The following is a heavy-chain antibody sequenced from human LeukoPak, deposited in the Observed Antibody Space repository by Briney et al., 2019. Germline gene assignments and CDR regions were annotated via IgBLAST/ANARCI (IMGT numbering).Heavy chain of an antibody. J-gene: IGHJ4*02. D-gene: IGHD3-9*01. Sequence: GGSLRLSCAASGFTFSSYAMHWVSQAPGKGLEYVSAISSNGGSTYYANSVKGRFTISRDNSKNTLYLQMGSLRAEDMAVYYCARGPRYFDWLYFDYWGQGTLVTVSS. CDR3: ARGPRYFDWLYFDY. V-gene: IGHV3-64*01. CDR2: ISSNGGST. CDR1: GFTFSSYA.